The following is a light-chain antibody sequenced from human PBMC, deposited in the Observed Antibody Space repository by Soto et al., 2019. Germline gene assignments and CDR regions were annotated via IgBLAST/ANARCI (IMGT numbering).Light chain of an antibody. V-gene: IGKV3-20*01. CDR3: QQYSSSPPEFT. CDR2: GAS. J-gene: IGKJ3*01. Sequence: EIVLTQSPGTLSLSPGERATLSCRASQSVSSSYLAWYQQRPGQAPRLLIFGASYRATGIPDRFSGSGSGTDFALTIRRLEPEDVAGYYCQQYSSSPPEFTFGPGTKAD. CDR1: QSVSSSY.